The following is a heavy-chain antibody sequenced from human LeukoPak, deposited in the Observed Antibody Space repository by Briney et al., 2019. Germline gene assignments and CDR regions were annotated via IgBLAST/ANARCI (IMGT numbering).Heavy chain of an antibody. CDR2: INPNSGGT. D-gene: IGHD3-10*01. CDR1: GYTFTGYY. CDR3: ARLWFGESSKNFFDY. J-gene: IGHJ4*02. Sequence: ASVKVSCKASGYTFTGYYMHWVRQAPGQGLEWVGWINPNSGGTNYAQKFQGRVTMTRDTSISTAYMELSRLRSDDTAVYYCARLWFGESSKNFFDYWGQGTLVTVSS. V-gene: IGHV1-2*02.